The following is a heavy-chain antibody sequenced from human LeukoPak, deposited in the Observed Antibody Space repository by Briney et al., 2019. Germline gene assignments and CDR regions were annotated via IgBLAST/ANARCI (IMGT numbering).Heavy chain of an antibody. CDR2: IYYSGST. J-gene: IGHJ4*02. Sequence: SETLSLTCTVSGGSASSGSYYWTWIRQPPEKGLEWIGYIYYSGSTNYNPSLKSRVTISLDTSKNHFSLKLSSVTAADTAVYYCAGDGISLQAFDYWGQGTLVTVSS. CDR1: GGSASSGSYY. V-gene: IGHV4-61*01. D-gene: IGHD2-15*01. CDR3: AGDGISLQAFDY.